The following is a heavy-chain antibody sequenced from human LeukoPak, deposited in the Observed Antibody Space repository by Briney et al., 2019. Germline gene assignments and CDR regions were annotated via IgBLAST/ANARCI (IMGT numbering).Heavy chain of an antibody. D-gene: IGHD5-18*01. CDR2: IGSSGSYI. CDR1: GFTFSSYE. V-gene: IGHV3-21*01. CDR3: ARRATTERGHSYGLDF. Sequence: GGSLRLSCAASGFTFSSYEMNWVRQAPGKGLEWVSSIGSSGSYIYYEDSLTGRFTISRDNAKNSLYLQMNSLRAEDTAMYYCARRATTERGHSYGLDFWGQGTLVTVSS. J-gene: IGHJ4*02.